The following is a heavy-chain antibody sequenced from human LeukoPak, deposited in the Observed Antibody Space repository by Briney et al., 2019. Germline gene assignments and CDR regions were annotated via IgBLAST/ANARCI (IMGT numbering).Heavy chain of an antibody. CDR3: AKETYSGSYRPFDY. D-gene: IGHD1-26*01. Sequence: GGSLRLSCAASGFTFSSYGMHWVRQAPGKGLEWVAVIWSDGRNKYYADSVKGRFTISRGNSKNTLYLQMNSLRAEDTAVYYCAKETYSGSYRPFDYWGQGTLVTVSS. V-gene: IGHV3-33*06. CDR1: GFTFSSYG. J-gene: IGHJ4*02. CDR2: IWSDGRNK.